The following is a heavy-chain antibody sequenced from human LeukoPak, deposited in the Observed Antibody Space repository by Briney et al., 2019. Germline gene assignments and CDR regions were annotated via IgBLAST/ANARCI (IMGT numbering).Heavy chain of an antibody. CDR3: ARGRKYYYDSSGYYYGTPQLNWFDP. CDR2: INHSGST. CDR1: GGSFSGYY. D-gene: IGHD3-22*01. V-gene: IGHV4-34*01. J-gene: IGHJ5*02. Sequence: SETLSLTCAVYGGSFSGYYWSWIRQPPGKGLEWIGEINHSGSTNYNPSLKSRITISVDTSKDQFSLKLSSVTAADTAVYYCARGRKYYYDSSGYYYGTPQLNWFDPWGQGTLVTVSS.